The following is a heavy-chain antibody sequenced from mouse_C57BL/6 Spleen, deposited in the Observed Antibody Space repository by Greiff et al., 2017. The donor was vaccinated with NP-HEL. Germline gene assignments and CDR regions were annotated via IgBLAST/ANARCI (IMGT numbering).Heavy chain of an antibody. CDR3: ARAPVDYAMDY. Sequence: EVQVVESGGGLVKPGGSLKLSCAASGFTFSSYAMSWVRQTPEKRLEWVATISDGGSYTYYPDNVKGRFTISRDNAKNNLYLQMSHLKSEDTAMYYCARAPVDYAMDYWGQGTSVTVSS. J-gene: IGHJ4*01. V-gene: IGHV5-4*01. CDR2: ISDGGSYT. CDR1: GFTFSSYA.